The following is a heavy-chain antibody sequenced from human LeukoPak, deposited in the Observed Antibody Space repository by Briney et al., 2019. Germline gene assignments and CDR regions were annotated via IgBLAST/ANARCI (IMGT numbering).Heavy chain of an antibody. D-gene: IGHD7-27*01. Sequence: GGSLRLSCVGSGFTFSVHWVRQVPGKGREGLTFIRHDGTDQHYADSVRGRFTISRDNSKNTVYLQMNSLRPEDTALYYCAKDGNWASVSWGQGTLVTVSS. CDR3: AKDGNWASVS. V-gene: IGHV3-30*02. CDR2: IRHDGTDQ. J-gene: IGHJ5*02. CDR1: GFTFS.